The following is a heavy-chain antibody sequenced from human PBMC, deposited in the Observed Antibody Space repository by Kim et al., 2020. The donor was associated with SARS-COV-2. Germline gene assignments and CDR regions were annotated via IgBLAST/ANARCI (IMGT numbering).Heavy chain of an antibody. CDR1: GGSFSGYY. V-gene: IGHV4-34*01. CDR3: ARAWRPCLVIAIFSYFDY. CDR2: INHSGST. Sequence: SETLSLTCAVYGGSFSGYYWSWIRQPPGKGLEWIGEINHSGSTNYNPSLKSRVTISVDTSKNQFSLKLSSVTAADTAVYYCARAWRPCLVIAIFSYFDY. D-gene: IGHD3-3*01. J-gene: IGHJ4*01.